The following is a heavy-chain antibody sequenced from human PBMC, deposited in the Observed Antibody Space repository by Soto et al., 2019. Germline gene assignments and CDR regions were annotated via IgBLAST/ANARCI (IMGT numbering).Heavy chain of an antibody. J-gene: IGHJ6*02. CDR1: GFTFSNYA. CDR2: ISGSGGST. V-gene: IGHV3-23*01. Sequence: PGGSLRLSCAASGFTFSNYAMIWVRQAPGKGLEWVSAISGSGGSTYYADSVKGRFTISRDNSKNTLFLQMNGLRAEDTAVYFCAKKGRVCGGGSCYSSDYYYAMDVWGQGTTVTVSS. D-gene: IGHD2-15*01. CDR3: AKKGRVCGGGSCYSSDYYYAMDV.